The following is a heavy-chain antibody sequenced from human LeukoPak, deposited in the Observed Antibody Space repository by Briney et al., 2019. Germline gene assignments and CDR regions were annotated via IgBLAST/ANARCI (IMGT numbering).Heavy chain of an antibody. V-gene: IGHV3-9*01. J-gene: IGHJ4*02. D-gene: IGHD6-6*01. CDR3: AKDSSSGGHYFDY. CDR2: ISWNSGRK. CDR1: GFTFDDYA. Sequence: GGSLRLSCAASGFTFDDYAMHWVRQAPGKGLEWVSGISWNSGRKGYADSVKGRFTISRDNVKNSLFLELNSLRPEDTALYYCAKDSSSGGHYFDYWGQGTLVTVSS.